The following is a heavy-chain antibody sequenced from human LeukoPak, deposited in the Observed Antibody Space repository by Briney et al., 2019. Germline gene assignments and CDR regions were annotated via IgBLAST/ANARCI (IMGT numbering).Heavy chain of an antibody. CDR1: GGSISSGSYY. CDR3: ARELRYFDRLGFDY. J-gene: IGHJ4*02. CDR2: IYTSGST. Sequence: SETLSLTCTVSGGSISSGSYYWSWIRQPAGRGLEWIGRIYTSGSTNYNPSLKSRVTISVDTSKNQFSLKLSSVTAADTAVYYCARELRYFDRLGFDYWGQGTLVTVSS. V-gene: IGHV4-61*02. D-gene: IGHD3-9*01.